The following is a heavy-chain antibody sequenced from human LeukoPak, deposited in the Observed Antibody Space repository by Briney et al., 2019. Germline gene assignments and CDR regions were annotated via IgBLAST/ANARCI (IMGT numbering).Heavy chain of an antibody. D-gene: IGHD5-24*01. V-gene: IGHV4-34*01. CDR3: ARKRWLPPTMNWFDP. Sequence: SETLSLTCAVYGGSFSGYYWSWIRQPPGKGLEWIGEINHSGSTNYNPSPKSRVTISVDTSKNQFSLKLSSVTAADTAVYYCARKRWLPPTMNWFDPWGQGTLVTVSS. J-gene: IGHJ5*02. CDR2: INHSGST. CDR1: GGSFSGYY.